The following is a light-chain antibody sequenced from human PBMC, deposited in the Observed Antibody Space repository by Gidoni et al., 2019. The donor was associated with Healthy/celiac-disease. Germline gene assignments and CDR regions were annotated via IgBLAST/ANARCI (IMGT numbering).Light chain of an antibody. CDR2: GAS. CDR3: QQYGSSQYT. Sequence: EIVLTQSPGTLSLSPGERATLSCRASQSVSSSYLAWYQQKPGQAPRLLIYGASSRATVIPDRCSGSGSGTDFTLTISILEPEDSAVYYCQQYGSSQYTFGQGTKLEIK. V-gene: IGKV3-20*01. CDR1: QSVSSSY. J-gene: IGKJ2*01.